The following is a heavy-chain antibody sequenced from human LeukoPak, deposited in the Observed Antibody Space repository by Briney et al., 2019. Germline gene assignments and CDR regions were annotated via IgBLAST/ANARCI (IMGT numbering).Heavy chain of an antibody. CDR2: ISSSSSYI. D-gene: IGHD6-19*01. Sequence: PSETLSLTCTVSGGSISSYYWSWIRQPPGKGLEWVSSISSSSSYIYYADSVKGRFTISRDNAKNSLYLQMNSLRAEDTAVYYCARDDLVAGTFDYWGQGTLVTVSS. J-gene: IGHJ4*02. CDR3: ARDDLVAGTFDY. V-gene: IGHV3-21*01. CDR1: GGSISSYY.